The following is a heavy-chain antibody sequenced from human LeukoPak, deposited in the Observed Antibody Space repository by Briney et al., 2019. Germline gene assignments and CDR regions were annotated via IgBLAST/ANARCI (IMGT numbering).Heavy chain of an antibody. CDR1: GFTFSTFA. CDR3: AKGNRARKYYYYGMDV. D-gene: IGHD6-6*01. Sequence: PGGSLRLSCAASGFTFSTFAMHWVRQAPGKGLEWLAVLSYDGSNNDYADSAKGRFTISRDNSKNTLYLQLSSLRAEDTALYYCAKGNRARKYYYYGMDVWGQGTTVTVSS. CDR2: LSYDGSNN. V-gene: IGHV3-30-3*01. J-gene: IGHJ6*02.